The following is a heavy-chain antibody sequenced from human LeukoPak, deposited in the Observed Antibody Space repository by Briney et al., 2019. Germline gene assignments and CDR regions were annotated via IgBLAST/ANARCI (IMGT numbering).Heavy chain of an antibody. Sequence: SETLSVTSTVSGVSISTYYRSRTCQPPRKGLEWIGYIYYSGSTNYNPSLKSRVPKSVDTSKTQFSLKLSSETAADTSVYYCASSFAQSAPTFDYWGQGTLVTVSS. V-gene: IGHV4-59*08. CDR1: GVSISTYY. J-gene: IGHJ4*02. CDR3: ASSFAQSAPTFDY. CDR2: IYYSGST. D-gene: IGHD3-3*01.